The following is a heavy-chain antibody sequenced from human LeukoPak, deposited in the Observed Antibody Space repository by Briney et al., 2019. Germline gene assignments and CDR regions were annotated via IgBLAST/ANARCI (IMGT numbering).Heavy chain of an antibody. J-gene: IGHJ4*02. CDR2: ISDDGSTK. CDR1: GFTFSSYA. CDR3: ARPQRPYSTAWSFEY. V-gene: IGHV3-30*04. Sequence: PGGSLRLSCAASGFTFSSYAMHWVRQAPGKGLKWVSTISDDGSTKSYADSVKGRLTISRDQSKNTIYLQMNSLRPEDTAVYYCARPQRPYSTAWSFEYWGQGSLVTVSS. D-gene: IGHD6-19*01.